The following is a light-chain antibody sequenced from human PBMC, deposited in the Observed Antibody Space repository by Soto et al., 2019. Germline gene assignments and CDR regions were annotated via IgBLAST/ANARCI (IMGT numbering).Light chain of an antibody. CDR2: EVS. Sequence: QSALTQPPSASGSPGQSVTISCAGTSSDVGGYNYVSWYQQYPGKVPKLMIYEVSERPSGVPDRFSGSKSGNTAFLTVSGLQAEDEADYYCCSYAGSSTFDVFGTGTKLTVL. V-gene: IGLV2-8*01. CDR1: SSDVGGYNY. CDR3: CSYAGSSTFDV. J-gene: IGLJ1*01.